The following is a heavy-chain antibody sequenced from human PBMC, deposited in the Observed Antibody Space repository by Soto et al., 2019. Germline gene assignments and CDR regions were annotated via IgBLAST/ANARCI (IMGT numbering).Heavy chain of an antibody. CDR1: GFTFTSSA. D-gene: IGHD3-9*01. Sequence: ASVKPSCKASGFTFTSSAVQWVRQARGQRLEWIGWIVVGSGNTNYAQKFQERVTITRDMSTSTAYMELSSLRSEDTAVYYCAAGGYDILTGSGYYYGMDVWGQGTTVTVSS. CDR3: AAGGYDILTGSGYYYGMDV. CDR2: IVVGSGNT. V-gene: IGHV1-58*01. J-gene: IGHJ6*02.